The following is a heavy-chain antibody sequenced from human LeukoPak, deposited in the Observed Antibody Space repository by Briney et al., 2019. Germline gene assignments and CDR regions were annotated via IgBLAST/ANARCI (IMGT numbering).Heavy chain of an antibody. CDR1: GGSISSGGYY. CDR3: ARNIVVVAAKHSNWFDP. CDR2: IYYSGST. D-gene: IGHD2-15*01. V-gene: IGHV4-31*03. J-gene: IGHJ5*02. Sequence: PSETLSLTCTVSGGSISSGGYYWSWIRQHPGKGLEWIGYIYYSGSTYYNPSLKSRVTISVDTSKNQFSLKLSSVTAADTAVYYCARNIVVVAAKHSNWFDPWGQGTLVTVSS.